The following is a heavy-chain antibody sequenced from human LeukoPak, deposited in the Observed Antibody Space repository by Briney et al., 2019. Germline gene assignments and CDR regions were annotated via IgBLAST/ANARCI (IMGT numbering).Heavy chain of an antibody. CDR1: GGSMNNYY. CDR2: IYYTGST. Sequence: SETLSLTCSVSGGSMNNYYGSWIRQPPGKGLEWIAYIYYTGSTYYNPSLKSRVTMSVDTSKNQFSLSLSSVTAADTAVYYCARLFVTAAGTRGYYFDYWGQGTLVTVSS. D-gene: IGHD6-13*01. J-gene: IGHJ4*02. CDR3: ARLFVTAAGTRGYYFDY. V-gene: IGHV4-59*08.